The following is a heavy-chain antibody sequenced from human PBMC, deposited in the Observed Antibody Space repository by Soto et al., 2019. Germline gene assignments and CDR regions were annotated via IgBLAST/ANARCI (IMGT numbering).Heavy chain of an antibody. CDR1: GGTFSSYA. D-gene: IGHD2-21*02. V-gene: IGHV1-69*13. Sequence: WASVKVSCKASGGTFSSYAISWVRQAPGQGLEWMGGIIPIFGTANYAQKFQGRVTITADESTSTAYMELSSLRSEDTAVYYCATSPTPIPRGPASYYYGMDVWGQGTTVTVSS. CDR3: ATSPTPIPRGPASYYYGMDV. J-gene: IGHJ6*02. CDR2: IIPIFGTA.